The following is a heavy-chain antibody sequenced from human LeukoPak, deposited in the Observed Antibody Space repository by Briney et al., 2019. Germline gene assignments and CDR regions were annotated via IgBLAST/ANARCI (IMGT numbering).Heavy chain of an antibody. CDR2: IHYSGST. J-gene: IGHJ4*02. CDR1: DGSISPNY. CDR3: ARVAYGFGSKWADRHYDY. D-gene: IGHD3-10*01. V-gene: IGHV4-59*01. Sequence: SETLSLTCTVSDGSISPNYWSCIRQPPGKGLEWIGYIHYSGSTKYNPSLKSRVTISVDTSKNQVSLKLSSVTAADTAVYYCARVAYGFGSKWADRHYDYWGQGTLVTVSS.